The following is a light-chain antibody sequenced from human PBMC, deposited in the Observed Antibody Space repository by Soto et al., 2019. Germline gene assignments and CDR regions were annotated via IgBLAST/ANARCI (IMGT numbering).Light chain of an antibody. CDR1: QSIAGY. V-gene: IGKV1-39*01. Sequence: DIQMTQSPSSLSASVGDRVTITCRASQSIAGYLSWYQQKPGKAPKFLIYSASSLQRGVPSRFRGSGSGTDFTLTITGLQPEDFVTYYCQQSFTVPITFGQGTRLEIK. CDR3: QQSFTVPIT. J-gene: IGKJ5*01. CDR2: SAS.